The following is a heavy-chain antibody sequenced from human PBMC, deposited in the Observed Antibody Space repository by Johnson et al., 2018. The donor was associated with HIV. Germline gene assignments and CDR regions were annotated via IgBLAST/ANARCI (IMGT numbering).Heavy chain of an antibody. CDR1: GFTFSSYG. D-gene: IGHD2-2*01. CDR2: IRYDGSNK. J-gene: IGHJ3*02. CDR3: ASIGVVQGAQDNDAFDI. V-gene: IGHV3-30*02. Sequence: QVQLVESGGGVVQPGTSLRLSCVPSGFTFSSYGMHWVRQAPGKGLEWVAFIRYDGSNKYYADSVKGRFTISRDNSKNTLYLQMNSLRAEDKAVYYCASIGVVQGAQDNDAFDIWCQGTMVTVSS.